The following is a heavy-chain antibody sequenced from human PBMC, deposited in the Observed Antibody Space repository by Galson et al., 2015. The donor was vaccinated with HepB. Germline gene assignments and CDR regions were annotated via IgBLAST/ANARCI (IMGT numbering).Heavy chain of an antibody. CDR1: GFTFSSYA. CDR2: ISGSGGST. D-gene: IGHD2-15*01. J-gene: IGHJ4*02. Sequence: SLRLSCAASGFTFSSYAMSWVRQAPGKGLEWVSAISGSGGSTYYADSVKGRFTISRDNSKNTLYLQMNSLRAEDTAVYYCAKDIVVVVAATSNFDYWGQGTLVTVSS. V-gene: IGHV3-23*01. CDR3: AKDIVVVVAATSNFDY.